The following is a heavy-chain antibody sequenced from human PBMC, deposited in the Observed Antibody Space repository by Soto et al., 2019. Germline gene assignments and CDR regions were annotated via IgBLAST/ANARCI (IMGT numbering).Heavy chain of an antibody. J-gene: IGHJ3*02. CDR3: TRENIENSDGLYDASDI. V-gene: IGHV1-2*02. CDR1: GYTFTDYY. Sequence: ASVKVSCKTSGYTFTDYYTHWVRQASGQGLEWMGWMNPKSGGAYFAQKFQGRVTLTRDTSIGTAYIEVNSLTSDDTAVYFCTRENIENSDGLYDASDIWGQGTTVTVSS. D-gene: IGHD5-18*01. CDR2: MNPKSGGA.